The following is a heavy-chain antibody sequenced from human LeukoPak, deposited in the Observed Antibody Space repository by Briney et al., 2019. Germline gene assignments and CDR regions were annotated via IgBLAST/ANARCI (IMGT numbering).Heavy chain of an antibody. CDR3: ARVGAARPDYYYGMDV. CDR2: PSYDGSNK. J-gene: IGHJ6*02. V-gene: IGHV3-30-3*01. Sequence: GGSLRLSCAASGFTFSSYAMHWVRQGPGKGLEWVAVPSYDGSNKYYADSVKGRFTISRDNSKNTLYLQMNSLRAEDTAVYYCARVGAARPDYYYGMDVWGQGTTVTVSS. D-gene: IGHD6-6*01. CDR1: GFTFSSYA.